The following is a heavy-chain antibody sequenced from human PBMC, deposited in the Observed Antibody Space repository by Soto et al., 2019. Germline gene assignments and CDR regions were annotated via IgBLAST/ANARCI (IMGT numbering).Heavy chain of an antibody. CDR1: GFTFSSYW. CDR2: IKQDGSEK. D-gene: IGHD2-2*01. Sequence: EVQLVESGGGLVQPGGSLRLSCAASGFTFSSYWMSWVRQAAGKGLEWVANIKQDGSEKYYVDSVKGRFTISRDNAKNSLYLQMNSLRAEDTAVYYCARPVLPAAPEYFQHWGQGTLVTVSS. V-gene: IGHV3-7*03. J-gene: IGHJ1*01. CDR3: ARPVLPAAPEYFQH.